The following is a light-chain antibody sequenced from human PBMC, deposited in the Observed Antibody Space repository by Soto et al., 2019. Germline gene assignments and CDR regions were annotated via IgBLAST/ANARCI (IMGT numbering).Light chain of an antibody. CDR3: KSYAGNNTYV. CDR1: KNDIGVYDF. V-gene: IGLV2-8*01. Sequence: QSALTQPPSASGSPGQSVTISCTGTKNDIGVYDFVSWYQHHPGKAPRLIIYEVVQRPSGVPDRFSGSKTGNTASLTVSGLQAADAADYFCKSYAGNNTYVFGSGTKLTVL. CDR2: EVV. J-gene: IGLJ1*01.